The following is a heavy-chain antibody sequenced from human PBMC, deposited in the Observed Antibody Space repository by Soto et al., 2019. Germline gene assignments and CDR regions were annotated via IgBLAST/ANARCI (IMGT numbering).Heavy chain of an antibody. J-gene: IGHJ6*02. D-gene: IGHD6-19*01. V-gene: IGHV1-69*12. Sequence: QVQLVQSGAEVKKPGSSVKVSCKASGGTFSSYAISWVRQAPGQGLEWMGGIIPIFGTANYAQKFQGRVTSTADESXTTXYXGLSSLRSEDTAVYYCARALQGPLAVAGSYYYGMDVWGQGTTVTVSS. CDR2: IIPIFGTA. CDR1: GGTFSSYA. CDR3: ARALQGPLAVAGSYYYGMDV.